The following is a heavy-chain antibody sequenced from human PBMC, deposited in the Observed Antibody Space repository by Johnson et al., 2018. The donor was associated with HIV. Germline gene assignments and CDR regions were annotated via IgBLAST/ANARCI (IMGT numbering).Heavy chain of an antibody. Sequence: QMLLVESGGGVVQPGRSLRLSCAASGFTFSSYAMHWVRQVPGKGLEWVAIISFDGSNEYYADSVKGRFTISRDNFKNTLFLQMNSLRVEDTAVYYCARAYNYPIWGQGTMLTVSS. CDR2: ISFDGSNE. J-gene: IGHJ3*02. V-gene: IGHV3-30-3*01. CDR1: GFTFSSYA. CDR3: ARAYNYPI. D-gene: IGHD1-1*01.